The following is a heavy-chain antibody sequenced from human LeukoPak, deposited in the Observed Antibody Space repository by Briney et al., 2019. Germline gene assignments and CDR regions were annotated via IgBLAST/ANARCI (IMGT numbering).Heavy chain of an antibody. J-gene: IGHJ5*02. D-gene: IGHD1-26*01. V-gene: IGHV3-23*01. CDR1: GFTFNSYA. CDR2: ISGSGGST. CDR3: PKDLVGATFT. Sequence: GGSLRLSCAASGFTFNSYAMSWVRQAPGEGLEWVSAISGSGGSTYYADSVKGRFTISRDNSKNTLHLQMNSLRAEDTAVYYCPKDLVGATFTWGQGTLVTVSS.